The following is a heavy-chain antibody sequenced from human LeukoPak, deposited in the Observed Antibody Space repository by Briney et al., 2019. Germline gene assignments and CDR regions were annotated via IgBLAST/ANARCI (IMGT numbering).Heavy chain of an antibody. CDR1: GFTFSSYA. Sequence: GGSLRLSCAASGFTFSSYAMHWVRQAPGKGLEWVAVISYDGSNKYYADSVKGRFTISRDNSKNTLYLQMNSLRAEDTAVYYCARGVDTAMVDYWGQGTLVTVSP. CDR2: ISYDGSNK. CDR3: ARGVDTAMVDY. J-gene: IGHJ4*02. V-gene: IGHV3-30-3*01. D-gene: IGHD5-18*01.